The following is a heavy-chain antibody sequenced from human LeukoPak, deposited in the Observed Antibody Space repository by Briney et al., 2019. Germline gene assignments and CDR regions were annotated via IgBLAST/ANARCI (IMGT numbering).Heavy chain of an antibody. J-gene: IGHJ5*02. V-gene: IGHV1-18*01. D-gene: IGHD5/OR15-5a*01. CDR3: ARDTPGSTSNWFDP. CDR2: ISAYNGNT. CDR1: GYTFTSYG. Sequence: GASVKVSCKASGYTFTSYGISWVRQAPGQGLEWMGRISAYNGNTNYAQKLQGRVTMTTDTSTSTAYMELSRLRSDDTAVYYCARDTPGSTSNWFDPWGQGTLVTVSS.